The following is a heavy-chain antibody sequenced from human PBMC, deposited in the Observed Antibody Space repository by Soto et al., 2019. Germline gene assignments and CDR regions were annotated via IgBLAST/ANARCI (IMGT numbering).Heavy chain of an antibody. CDR2: ISTSSSYI. J-gene: IGHJ5*01. CDR1: GFTFNPYN. V-gene: IGHV3-21*01. CDR3: ARGLARATSKNWFDS. D-gene: IGHD6-19*01. Sequence: GGSLRLSCEGSGFTFNPYNMNWVRQAPGKGLEWVASISTSSSYIYYAASVEGRFTVSRDNAENSLYLQMSDLRDEDTAVYYCARGLARATSKNWFDSWGQGTQVTVSS.